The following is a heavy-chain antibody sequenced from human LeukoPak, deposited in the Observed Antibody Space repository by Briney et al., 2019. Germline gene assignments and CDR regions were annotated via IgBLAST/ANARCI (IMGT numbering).Heavy chain of an antibody. CDR1: GFTFSSYS. CDR2: ISSSSSYI. J-gene: IGHJ5*02. CDR3: ARVLPGYDFWSGYYSGSNWFDP. V-gene: IGHV3-21*01. D-gene: IGHD3-3*01. Sequence: PGGSLRLSCAASGFTFSSYSMNWVRQAPGKGLEWVSSISSSSSYIYYADSVKGRFTISRDNAKNSLYLQMNSLRAEDTAVYYCARVLPGYDFWSGYYSGSNWFDPWDQGTLVTVSS.